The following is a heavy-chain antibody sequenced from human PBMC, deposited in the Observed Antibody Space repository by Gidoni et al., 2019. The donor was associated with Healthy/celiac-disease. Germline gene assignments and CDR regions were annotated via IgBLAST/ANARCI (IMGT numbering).Heavy chain of an antibody. CDR2: ISGSGGST. D-gene: IGHD3-22*01. CDR1: GFTFSSYA. J-gene: IGHJ6*02. Sequence: EVQLLESGGGLVQPGGSLRLSCAASGFTFSSYAMSWVRQAPGKGLEWVSAISGSGGSTYYADSVKGRFTISRDNSKNTLYLQMNSLRAEDTAVYYCAKDPPPYLGIYDSSALGSYYYGMDVWGQGTTVTVSS. CDR3: AKDPPPYLGIYDSSALGSYYYGMDV. V-gene: IGHV3-23*01.